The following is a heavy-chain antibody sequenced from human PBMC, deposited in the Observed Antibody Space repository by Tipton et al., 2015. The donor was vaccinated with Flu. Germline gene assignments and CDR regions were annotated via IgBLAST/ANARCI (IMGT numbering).Heavy chain of an antibody. Sequence: QVQLVQSGAEVKKPGASVKVSCKASGYTFTGYYMHWVRQAPGQGLEWMGRINPNSGGTNYAQKFQGRVTMTRDTSISTAYMELSSLRSEDTAVYYCARDMVATSDAPVDYWGQGTLVTVSS. J-gene: IGHJ4*02. D-gene: IGHD5-12*01. V-gene: IGHV1-2*06. CDR3: ARDMVATSDAPVDY. CDR1: GYTFTGYY. CDR2: INPNSGGT.